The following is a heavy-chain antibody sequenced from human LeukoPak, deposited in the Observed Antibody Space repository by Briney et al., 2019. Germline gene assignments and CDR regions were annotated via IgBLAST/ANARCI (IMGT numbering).Heavy chain of an antibody. Sequence: ATVKISCKVSGYTFTDYYMHWVQQAPGKGLEWMGLVDPEDGETIYAEKFQGRVTITADTSTDTAYMELSSLRSEDTAVYYCASLGTRGGWFLDYWGQGTLVTVSS. D-gene: IGHD6-19*01. CDR2: VDPEDGET. CDR1: GYTFTDYY. V-gene: IGHV1-69-2*01. J-gene: IGHJ4*02. CDR3: ASLGTRGGWFLDY.